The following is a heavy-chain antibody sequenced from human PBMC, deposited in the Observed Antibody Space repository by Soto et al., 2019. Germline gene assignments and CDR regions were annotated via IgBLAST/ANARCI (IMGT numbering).Heavy chain of an antibody. CDR2: INHSGST. V-gene: IGHV4-34*01. Sequence: QVQLQQWGAGLLKPSETLSLTCAVYGGSFSGYYWSWIRQPPGKGLEWIGEINHSGSTNYNPSLKSRVTISVDTSKNQFSLKLSSVTAADTAVYYCAGRYCSSTSCYGVMDVWGQGTTVTVSS. CDR3: AGRYCSSTSCYGVMDV. J-gene: IGHJ6*02. CDR1: GGSFSGYY. D-gene: IGHD2-2*01.